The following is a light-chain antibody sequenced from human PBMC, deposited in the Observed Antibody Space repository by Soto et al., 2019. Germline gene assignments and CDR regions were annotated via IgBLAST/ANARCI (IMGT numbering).Light chain of an antibody. CDR3: QQRTNWRNT. CDR2: AAS. CDR1: QGIRND. J-gene: IGKJ5*01. V-gene: IGKV1-17*01. Sequence: IQMTQSPSSLSASVGHTVIITCRASQGIRNDLGWYQQKPGKAPKRLIYAASSLQSGVPSRFSGSGSGTEFTLTISSLQPEDFAVYYCQQRTNWRNTFGQGTRLEIK.